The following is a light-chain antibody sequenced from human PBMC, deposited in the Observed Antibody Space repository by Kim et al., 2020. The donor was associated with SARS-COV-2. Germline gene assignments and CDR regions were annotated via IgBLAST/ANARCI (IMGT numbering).Light chain of an antibody. CDR2: GAS. J-gene: IGKJ1*01. Sequence: EIVLTQSPGTLSLSPGERATLSCRASQSVRSSYLAWYQQKPGQAPRLLIYGASSRATGIPDRFSGSGSGTDFTLTISRLEPEDFAVYYCHQSGSSSWTFGQGTKVDIK. V-gene: IGKV3-20*01. CDR1: QSVRSSY. CDR3: HQSGSSSWT.